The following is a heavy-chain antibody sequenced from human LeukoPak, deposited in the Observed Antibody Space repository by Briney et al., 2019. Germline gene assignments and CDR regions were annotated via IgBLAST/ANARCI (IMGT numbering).Heavy chain of an antibody. Sequence: GESLKISCKGSGYSFTSYWISWVRQMPGKGLEWMGRIDPSDSYTRYSPSFQGHVTISVDKSMSNAYLQWSSLKASDTAMYYCARHQGFGESAFIYWGQGTLVTVSS. D-gene: IGHD3-10*01. CDR3: ARHQGFGESAFIY. J-gene: IGHJ4*02. CDR1: GYSFTSYW. V-gene: IGHV5-10-1*01. CDR2: IDPSDSYT.